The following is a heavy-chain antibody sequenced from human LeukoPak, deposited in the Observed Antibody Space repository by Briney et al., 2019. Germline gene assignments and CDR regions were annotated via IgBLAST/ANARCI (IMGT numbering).Heavy chain of an antibody. CDR1: GLTFSSYA. Sequence: GGSLRLSCAASGLTFSSYAMSWVRQAPGKGLEWVSAISGSGGSTYYADSVKGRFTISRDNSKNTLYLQMNSLRVEDTAVYYCAKTRGSGWPSSLDYWGQGTLVTVSS. J-gene: IGHJ4*02. CDR3: AKTRGSGWPSSLDY. CDR2: ISGSGGST. V-gene: IGHV3-23*01. D-gene: IGHD6-19*01.